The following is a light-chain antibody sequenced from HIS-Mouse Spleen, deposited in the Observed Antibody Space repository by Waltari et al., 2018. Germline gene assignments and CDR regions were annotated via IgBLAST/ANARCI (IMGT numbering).Light chain of an antibody. V-gene: IGLV2-23*01. CDR2: EGI. CDR1: SSDVGSYNL. CDR3: CSYAGSSTWV. J-gene: IGLJ3*02. Sequence: QSALTQPASVSGSPGQSITISCTGTSSDVGSYNLVSWYQQHPGKAPKLMIYEGIKRPRGGSNRFSGSQAGHTASLTIPGLQAEDEADYYCCSYAGSSTWVFGGGTKLTVL.